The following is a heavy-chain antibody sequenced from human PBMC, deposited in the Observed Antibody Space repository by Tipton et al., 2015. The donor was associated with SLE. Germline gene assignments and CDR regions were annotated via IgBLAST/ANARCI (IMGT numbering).Heavy chain of an antibody. D-gene: IGHD6-19*01. CDR1: GFTFSRRA. J-gene: IGHJ4*02. CDR3: AKDTGDYSSIFDY. V-gene: IGHV3-23*01. CDR2: INTGGDTT. Sequence: SLRLSCAASGFTFSRRAMNWVRQAPGKGLEWVSSINTGGDTTDYTDSVKGRFTISRDNAKNTLYLQMNSLRAEDTALYYCAKDTGDYSSIFDYWGQGTLVTVSS.